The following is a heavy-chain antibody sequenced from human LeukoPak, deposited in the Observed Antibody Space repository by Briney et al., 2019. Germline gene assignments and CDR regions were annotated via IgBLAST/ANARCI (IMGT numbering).Heavy chain of an antibody. CDR2: IYTSGST. V-gene: IGHV4-61*02. J-gene: IGHJ5*02. CDR1: GGSISSGSYY. Sequence: SETLSLSCTVSGGSISSGSYYWSWIRQPAGKGLEWIGRIYTSGSTNYNPSLKSRVTISVDTSKNQFSLKLSSVTAADTAVYYCARDGGLGYCSGGSCLNWFDPWGQGTLVTVSS. D-gene: IGHD2-15*01. CDR3: ARDGGLGYCSGGSCLNWFDP.